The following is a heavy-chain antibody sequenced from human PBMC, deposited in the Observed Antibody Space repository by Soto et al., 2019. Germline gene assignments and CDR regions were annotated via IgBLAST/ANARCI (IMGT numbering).Heavy chain of an antibody. CDR2: IYYSGST. CDR3: ARNSIPNWNDGGFDY. D-gene: IGHD1-1*01. Sequence: QVQLQESGPGLVKPSQTLSLTCTVSGGSISSGGYYWSWIRHHPGQGLEWIGYIYYSGSTYYNPSLKSRVTISLDTPKNQFSLKLSSVTAADTAVYYCARNSIPNWNDGGFDYWGQGTLVTVSS. J-gene: IGHJ4*02. CDR1: GGSISSGGYY. V-gene: IGHV4-31*03.